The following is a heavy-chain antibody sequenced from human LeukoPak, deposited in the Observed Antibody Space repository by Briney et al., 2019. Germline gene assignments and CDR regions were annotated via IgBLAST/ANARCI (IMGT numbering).Heavy chain of an antibody. D-gene: IGHD6-13*01. CDR3: ATGRYSSSWYYFDY. CDR1: GYTFTGYY. V-gene: IGHV1-2*02. CDR2: INPNSGGT. Sequence: GASVNVSCKASGYTFTGYYMHWVRQAPGQGLEWMGWINPNSGGTNYAQKFQGRVTMTRDTSISTAYMELSRLRSDDTAVYYCATGRYSSSWYYFDYWGQGTLVTVSS. J-gene: IGHJ4*02.